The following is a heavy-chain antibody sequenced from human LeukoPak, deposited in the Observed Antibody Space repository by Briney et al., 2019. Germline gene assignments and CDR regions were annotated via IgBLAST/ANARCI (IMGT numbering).Heavy chain of an antibody. J-gene: IGHJ4*02. Sequence: SETLSLTCTVSGGSIASGTYYWTWVRQPAGKGLEWIGRIYTSGSANYNPSLKSRVTISVDTSRNQFSLKLSSVTAAGTAVYYCARVGGSSWNSFDYWGQGTLVTVSS. CDR2: IYTSGSA. CDR3: ARVGGSSWNSFDY. V-gene: IGHV4-61*02. CDR1: GGSIASGTYY. D-gene: IGHD6-13*01.